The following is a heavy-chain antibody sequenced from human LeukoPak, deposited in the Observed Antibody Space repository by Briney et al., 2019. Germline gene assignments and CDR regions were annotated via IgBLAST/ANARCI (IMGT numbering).Heavy chain of an antibody. Sequence: ASVKVSCTASGYTFTGYYMHWVRQAPGQGLEWMGRINPNSGGTNYAQKFQGRVTMTRDTSISTAYMELSRLRSDDTAVHYCAREDCSSTSCYIDYWGQGTLVTVSS. D-gene: IGHD2-2*01. J-gene: IGHJ4*02. CDR2: INPNSGGT. V-gene: IGHV1-2*06. CDR3: AREDCSSTSCYIDY. CDR1: GYTFTGYY.